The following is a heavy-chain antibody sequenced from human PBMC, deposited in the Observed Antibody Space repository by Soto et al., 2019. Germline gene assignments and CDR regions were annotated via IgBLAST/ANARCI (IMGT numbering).Heavy chain of an antibody. CDR1: GYSFTSYW. V-gene: IGHV5-10-1*01. Sequence: RGESLKISCNGSGYSFTSYWISWVRQMPGKGLEWMGRIDPSDSYTNYSPSFQGHVTISADKSISTAYLQWSSLKASDTAMYYCARHQVGNYYYGMDVWGQGTTVTVSS. J-gene: IGHJ6*02. CDR2: IDPSDSYT. D-gene: IGHD1-1*01. CDR3: ARHQVGNYYYGMDV.